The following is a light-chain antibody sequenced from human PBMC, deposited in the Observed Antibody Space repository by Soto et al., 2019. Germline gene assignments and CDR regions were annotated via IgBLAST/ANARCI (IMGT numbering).Light chain of an antibody. Sequence: DIQMTQSPSTLSASIGDRVTITCRASQSVSSLLAWYQQKPGQAPNLLIYKASNLESGVPSRFSGSGSGTEFPLTISSLQPDDFADYCCQQYKSYPYTFGQGTKLEVK. J-gene: IGKJ2*01. CDR2: KAS. V-gene: IGKV1-5*03. CDR1: QSVSSL. CDR3: QQYKSYPYT.